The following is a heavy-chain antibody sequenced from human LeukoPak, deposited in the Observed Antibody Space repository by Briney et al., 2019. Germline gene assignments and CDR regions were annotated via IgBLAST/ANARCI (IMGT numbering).Heavy chain of an antibody. J-gene: IGHJ6*03. Sequence: ASVNVSCKASGYTFTCHYMYWVRQAPGQGLEWMGWINPDSGGTNYPLQFQGRVTVTRDTSINTVYMELSRLTSDNTAVYYCARGASIRTNHYYMDVWGKGTTVTVSS. D-gene: IGHD1-1*01. CDR2: INPDSGGT. V-gene: IGHV1-2*02. CDR1: GYTFTCHY. CDR3: ARGASIRTNHYYMDV.